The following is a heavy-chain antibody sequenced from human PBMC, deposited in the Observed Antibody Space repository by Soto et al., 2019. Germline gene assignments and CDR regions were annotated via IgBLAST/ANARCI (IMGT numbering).Heavy chain of an antibody. D-gene: IGHD3-10*01. V-gene: IGHV4-31*03. J-gene: IGHJ6*02. Sequence: SETLSLTCTVSGASIITGGYYWTWIRQHPGKGLEWIGYTYYSGSTYYNPSLKSRVTISVDTSKKQFSLKLTSVTAADTAVYYCATTGLVRGVIYGMNVWGQGTTVTVSS. CDR2: TYYSGST. CDR3: ATTGLVRGVIYGMNV. CDR1: GASIITGGYY.